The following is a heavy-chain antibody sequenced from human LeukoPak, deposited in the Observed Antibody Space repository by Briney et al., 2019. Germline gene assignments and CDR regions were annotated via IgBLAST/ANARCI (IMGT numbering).Heavy chain of an antibody. V-gene: IGHV1-18*01. J-gene: IGHJ3*02. CDR3: ARDFYSGSYYYDAFDI. CDR2: ISAYNGNT. CDR1: GYTFTSYG. D-gene: IGHD1-26*01. Sequence: ASVKVSCKASGYTFTSYGISWVRQAPGQGLAWMGWISAYNGNTNYAQKLQGRVTMTTDTSTSTAYMELRSLRSDDTAVYYCARDFYSGSYYYDAFDIWGQGTMVTVSS.